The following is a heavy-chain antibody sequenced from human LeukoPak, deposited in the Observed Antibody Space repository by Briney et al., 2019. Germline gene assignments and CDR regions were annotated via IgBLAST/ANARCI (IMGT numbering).Heavy chain of an antibody. CDR2: VNHSGST. J-gene: IGHJ4*02. V-gene: IGHV4-34*01. CDR3: ARRPRNGENYDGPSGLDY. D-gene: IGHD4/OR15-4a*01. Sequence: SETLSLTCAVYGESFSNHYWSWIRQPPGKGLEWIGEVNHSGSTNYNPSLKSRVTISADTSKNQFSLKVTSVTAADTAVYYCARRPRNGENYDGPSGLDYWGQGTLVTVSS. CDR1: GESFSNHY.